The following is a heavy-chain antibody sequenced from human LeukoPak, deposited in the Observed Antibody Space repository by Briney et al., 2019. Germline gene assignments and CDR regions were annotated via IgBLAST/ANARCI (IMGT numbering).Heavy chain of an antibody. V-gene: IGHV3-21*01. CDR2: VSSSSSYI. CDR1: GFTFSSYS. CDR3: VRMYYDILTGYSSWFDP. D-gene: IGHD3-9*01. J-gene: IGHJ5*02. Sequence: NPGGSLRLSCAASGFTFSSYSMNWVRQAPGKGLEWVSSVSSSSSYIYYADSVKGRFTISRDNAKNSLYLQMNSLRAEDTAVYYCVRMYYDILTGYSSWFDPWGQGTLVTVSS.